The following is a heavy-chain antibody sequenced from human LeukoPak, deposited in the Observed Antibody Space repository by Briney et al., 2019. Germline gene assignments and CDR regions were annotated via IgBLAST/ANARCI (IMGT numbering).Heavy chain of an antibody. CDR1: GGSISSSSYY. D-gene: IGHD5-18*01. CDR2: IYYSGST. V-gene: IGHV4-39*07. CDR3: ARSTGDSYGYYVDY. J-gene: IGHJ4*02. Sequence: SETLSLTCTVSGGSISSSSYYWGWIRQPPGKGLEWIGSIYYSGSTYYNPSLKSRVTISVDTSKNQFSLKLSSVTAADTAVYYCARSTGDSYGYYVDYWGQGTMVTVSS.